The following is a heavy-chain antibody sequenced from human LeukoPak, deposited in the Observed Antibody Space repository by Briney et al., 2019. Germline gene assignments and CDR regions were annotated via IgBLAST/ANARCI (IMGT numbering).Heavy chain of an antibody. D-gene: IGHD2-21*02. CDR3: ARVRSDSTPNDAFDI. Sequence: SVKVSCKASGGTFSSYAISWVRQAPGQGLEWMGRIIPILGIANYAQKFQGRVTITADKSTSTAYMELSSLRSEDTAVYYCARVRSDSTPNDAFDIWGQGTMVTVSS. V-gene: IGHV1-69*04. CDR1: GGTFSSYA. CDR2: IIPILGIA. J-gene: IGHJ3*02.